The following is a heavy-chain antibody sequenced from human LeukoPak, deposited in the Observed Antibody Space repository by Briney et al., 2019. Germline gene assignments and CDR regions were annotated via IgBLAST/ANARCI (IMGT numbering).Heavy chain of an antibody. V-gene: IGHV3-48*04. CDR3: ASHNMVRGSIKER. CDR2: ISSSSITI. D-gene: IGHD3-10*01. Sequence: QPGGSLRLSCAASGFTFRNYGRNWVRQAPGEGLGWVLYISSSSITIYYADSVKGRFTISRDNAKNSLYLQMNSLRAEDTAVYYCASHNMVRGSIKERWGRGTLVTVS. CDR1: GFTFRNYG. J-gene: IGHJ4*02.